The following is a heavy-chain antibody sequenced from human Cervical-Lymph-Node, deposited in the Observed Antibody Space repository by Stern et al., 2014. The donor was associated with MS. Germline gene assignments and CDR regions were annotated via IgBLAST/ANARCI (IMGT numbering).Heavy chain of an antibody. CDR2: ISSSGDTI. Sequence: QVQLVESGGGLVKPGGSLRLSCAVSGFTFSDYFITWVRQAPGKGLEWLSYISSSGDTIHYADSVRGRFTISRDNAKNSLYLQMNSLRAEDTAVYFCVRGLGSNDDSWGQGTLVTVSS. CDR3: VRGLGSNDDS. D-gene: IGHD1-26*01. V-gene: IGHV3-11*01. J-gene: IGHJ5*01. CDR1: GFTFSDYF.